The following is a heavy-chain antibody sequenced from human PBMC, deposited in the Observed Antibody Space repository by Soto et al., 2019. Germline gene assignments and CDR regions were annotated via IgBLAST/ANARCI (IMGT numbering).Heavy chain of an antibody. J-gene: IGHJ4*02. CDR2: IDYSGST. V-gene: IGHV4-59*01. D-gene: IGHD1-1*01. CDR3: ARVRTTGKGLLLYYFDY. CDR1: GGSISSYY. Sequence: SETLSLTCTVSGGSISSYYWSWIRQPPGKGLEWIGYIDYSGSTNYNPSLKSRVTISVDTSKNQFSLKLSSVTAADTAVYYCARVRTTGKGLLLYYFDYWGQGTLVTVSS.